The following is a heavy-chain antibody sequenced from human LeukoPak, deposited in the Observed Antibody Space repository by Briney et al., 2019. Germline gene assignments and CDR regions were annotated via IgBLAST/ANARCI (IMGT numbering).Heavy chain of an antibody. CDR2: INHSGST. J-gene: IGHJ5*02. Sequence: SETLSLTCAVYGGSFSGYYWSWIRQPPGKGLEWIGEINHSGSTNYNPSLKSRVTISVDTSKNQFSLQLSSVTAADTAVYYCARGRGPGRVVVPAATWFDPWGQGTLVTVSS. CDR3: ARGRGPGRVVVPAATWFDP. CDR1: GGSFSGYY. V-gene: IGHV4-34*01. D-gene: IGHD2-2*01.